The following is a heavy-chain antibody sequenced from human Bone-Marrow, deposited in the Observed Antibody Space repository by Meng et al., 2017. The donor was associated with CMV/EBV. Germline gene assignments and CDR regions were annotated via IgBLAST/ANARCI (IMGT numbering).Heavy chain of an antibody. CDR3: AREGQIIAALVGGWFDP. CDR1: GFTFSSYA. Sequence: GESLKISCAASGFTFSSYAMHWVRQAPGKGLEWVAVISYDGSNKYYADSVKGRFTISRDNSKNTLYLQMNSLRAEDTAVYYCAREGQIIAALVGGWFDPWGQGTLVTVSS. CDR2: ISYDGSNK. D-gene: IGHD6-13*01. J-gene: IGHJ5*02. V-gene: IGHV3-30-3*01.